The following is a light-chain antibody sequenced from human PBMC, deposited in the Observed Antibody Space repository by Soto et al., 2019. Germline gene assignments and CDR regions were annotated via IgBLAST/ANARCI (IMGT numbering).Light chain of an antibody. V-gene: IGLV2-14*01. CDR3: SSYTSRSAVV. CDR1: SNDVGGYKY. J-gene: IGLJ2*01. CDR2: EVS. Sequence: QSALTQPASVSASPGQSITISCTGTSNDVGGYKYVSWYQQHPGKAPKVMIYEVSNRPSGVSNRFSGSKSGNTASLTISGLQAEDEADYYCSSYTSRSAVVFGGGTQLTVL.